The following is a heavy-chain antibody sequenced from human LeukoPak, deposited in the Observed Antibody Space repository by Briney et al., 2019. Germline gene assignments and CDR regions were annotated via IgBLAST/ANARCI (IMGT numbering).Heavy chain of an antibody. J-gene: IGHJ3*02. D-gene: IGHD6-19*01. CDR3: ARLGWQWLVYAFDI. CDR1: GGSISSNSYY. V-gene: IGHV4-39*01. Sequence: SETLSLTCTVSGGSISSNSYYWGWIRQPPGKGLKWIGSIYYSGSTYYNPSLKSRVTISIDTSKNQFSLKLSSVTAADTAVYYCARLGWQWLVYAFDIWGQGTMVTVSS. CDR2: IYYSGST.